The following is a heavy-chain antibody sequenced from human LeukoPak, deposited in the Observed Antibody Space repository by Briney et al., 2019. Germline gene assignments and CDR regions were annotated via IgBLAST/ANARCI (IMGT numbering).Heavy chain of an antibody. D-gene: IGHD3-10*01. CDR2: INHRGST. CDR1: GGSISSSSYY. CDR3: ARRFLWFGKPYYFDY. V-gene: IGHV4-39*01. Sequence: NASETLSLTCTVSGGSISSSSYYWGWIRQPPGKGLEWIGEINHRGSTNYNPSLKSRVTVSIDTSKNQFSLKLRSVTAADTAVYYCARRFLWFGKPYYFDYWGQGSLVTVSS. J-gene: IGHJ4*02.